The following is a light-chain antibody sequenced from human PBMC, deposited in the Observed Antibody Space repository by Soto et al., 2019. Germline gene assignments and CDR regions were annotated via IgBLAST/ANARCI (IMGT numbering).Light chain of an antibody. V-gene: IGKV1-39*01. J-gene: IGKJ2*01. Sequence: DIRMTQSPSSLSASIGDRVTITCRASQTIRRFLNWYQQKPGRAPRLLLHSASDLQSGVPSRFSGSGSGTDFTLTISSLQPEDFATYYCQQSFTTPVTFGQGTRLEIK. CDR1: QTIRRF. CDR3: QQSFTTPVT. CDR2: SAS.